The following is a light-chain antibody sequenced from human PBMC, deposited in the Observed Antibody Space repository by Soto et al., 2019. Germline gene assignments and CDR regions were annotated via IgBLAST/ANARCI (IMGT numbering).Light chain of an antibody. CDR1: QSVSSNY. CDR3: HQYGRSPFT. CDR2: GAS. J-gene: IGKJ3*01. V-gene: IGKV3-20*01. Sequence: EIVMTQAPYTLSWSPGETATGSCRASQSVSSNYVAWFHQKPGQAPRLLIYGASSRATGIPDRFSASGSGPDFTLTISRLEPADFAVYYCHQYGRSPFTFGPATTVH.